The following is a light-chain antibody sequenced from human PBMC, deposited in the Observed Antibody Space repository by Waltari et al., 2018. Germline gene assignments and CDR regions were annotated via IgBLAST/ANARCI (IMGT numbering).Light chain of an antibody. V-gene: IGLV2-14*01. Sequence: QSALTQPASVSGSPGQAIIISCTGTGSDVGGYDYVSWYQQYTGKATEIIIYDVNNLPAGVFNLFFGPKSDNTSSLTISGLQSEDESVYYCSSYTSSGVVVGGGTKLTVL. J-gene: IGLJ2*01. CDR1: GSDVGGYDY. CDR2: DVN. CDR3: SSYTSSGVV.